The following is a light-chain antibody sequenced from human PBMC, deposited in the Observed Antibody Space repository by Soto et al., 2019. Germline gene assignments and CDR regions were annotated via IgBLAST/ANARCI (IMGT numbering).Light chain of an antibody. Sequence: EIVMTQSPATLSVSPGERATLSCRASQSVSSNLAWYQQKPGQTPRLLISGASTRATGIPARFSGSGSGTEFTLTISSLQSEDFAVYYCQQYNKWPPLTFGGGNKVEIK. CDR2: GAS. J-gene: IGKJ4*01. V-gene: IGKV3-15*01. CDR3: QQYNKWPPLT. CDR1: QSVSSN.